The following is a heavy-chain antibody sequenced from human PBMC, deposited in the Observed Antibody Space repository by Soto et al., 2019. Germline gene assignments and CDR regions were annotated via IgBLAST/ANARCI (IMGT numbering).Heavy chain of an antibody. V-gene: IGHV1-69*13. J-gene: IGHJ6*02. CDR1: GGTFSSYA. CDR2: IIPIFGTA. CDR3: ARVAVGYCGGDCYSLGYYYYGMDV. D-gene: IGHD2-21*02. Sequence: ASVKVSCKASGGTFSSYAISWVRQARGQGLEWMGGIIPIFGTANYAQKFQGRVTITADESTSTAYMELSSLRSEDTAVYYCARVAVGYCGGDCYSLGYYYYGMDVWGQGTTVTVSS.